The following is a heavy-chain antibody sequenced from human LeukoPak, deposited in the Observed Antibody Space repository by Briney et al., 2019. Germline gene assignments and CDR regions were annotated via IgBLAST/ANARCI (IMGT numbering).Heavy chain of an antibody. J-gene: IGHJ5*02. Sequence: PSETLSLTCAVYGGSFSGYYWSWIRQPPGKGLEWIGEIDHSGSTNYNPSLKSRVTISVDTSKNQFSLRLSSVTAADTAAYYCARAIYSGFDPWGQGTLVTVSS. CDR2: IDHSGST. D-gene: IGHD2-15*01. CDR3: ARAIYSGFDP. V-gene: IGHV4-34*01. CDR1: GGSFSGYY.